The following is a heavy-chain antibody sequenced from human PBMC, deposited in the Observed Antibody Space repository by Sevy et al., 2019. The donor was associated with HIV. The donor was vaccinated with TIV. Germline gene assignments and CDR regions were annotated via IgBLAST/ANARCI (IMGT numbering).Heavy chain of an antibody. J-gene: IGHJ5*01. D-gene: IGHD1-1*01. CDR1: GFTFRSFS. Sequence: PGGSLRLSCVASGFTFRSFSMHWVRQAPGKGLEWVAAIWYDGRTERYADSVQGRFTISRDNSKKTLHLQMNSLRAEDTALYYCARDAARVIVPTAGFDSWGQGTLVTVSS. CDR3: ARDAARVIVPTAGFDS. V-gene: IGHV3-33*01. CDR2: IWYDGRTE.